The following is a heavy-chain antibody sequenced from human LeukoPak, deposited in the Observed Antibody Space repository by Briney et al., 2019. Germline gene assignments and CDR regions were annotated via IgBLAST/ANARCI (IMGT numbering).Heavy chain of an antibody. V-gene: IGHV1-69*02. CDR3: ARGHGSGSYYYFDY. Sequence: SVKVSCKASGYTFTSYTISWVRQAPGQGLEWMGRIIPILGIANYAQKFQGRVTITADKSTSTAYMELSSLRSEDTAVYYCARGHGSGSYYYFDYWGQGTLVTVSS. J-gene: IGHJ4*02. D-gene: IGHD3-10*01. CDR2: IIPILGIA. CDR1: GYTFTSYT.